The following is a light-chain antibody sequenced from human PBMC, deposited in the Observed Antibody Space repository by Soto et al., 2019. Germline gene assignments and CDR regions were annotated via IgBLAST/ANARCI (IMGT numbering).Light chain of an antibody. CDR3: SSYTSTSSYV. V-gene: IGLV2-14*01. CDR2: EVS. CDR1: TSDIGDYNY. J-gene: IGLJ1*01. Sequence: LTQPASVSGSPGQSITISCTGTTSDIGDYNYVSWYQQHPGKAPKLMIYEVSNRPSGISNRFSGSKSGNTASLTISGLQADDEADYYCSSYTSTSSYVFGTGTKVTVL.